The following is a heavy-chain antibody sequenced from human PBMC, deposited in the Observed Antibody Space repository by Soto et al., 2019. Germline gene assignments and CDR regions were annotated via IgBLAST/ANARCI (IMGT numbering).Heavy chain of an antibody. V-gene: IGHV3-33*01. D-gene: IGHD3-22*01. J-gene: IGHJ6*02. CDR1: GFTFSTYS. Sequence: GGSLRLSCAASGFTFSTYSMHWVRQAPGKGLEWVAVIWYDGGNKYYGDSVKGRFTISRDNSKNTLYLQMNSLRADDTAVYYCARDRIEVVTNPSYYGMDVWGQGTTVTVSS. CDR2: IWYDGGNK. CDR3: ARDRIEVVTNPSYYGMDV.